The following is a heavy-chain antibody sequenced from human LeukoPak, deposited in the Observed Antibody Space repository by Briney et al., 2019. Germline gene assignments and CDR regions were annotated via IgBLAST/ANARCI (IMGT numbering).Heavy chain of an antibody. CDR1: GGTFSSYA. J-gene: IGHJ4*02. V-gene: IGHV1-69*13. CDR3: ARSKLRFGESTLFDY. D-gene: IGHD3-10*01. CDR2: IIPIFGTA. Sequence: ASVEVSCKASGGTFSSYAISWVRQAPGQGLEWMGGIIPIFGTANYAQKFQGRVTITADESTSTAYMELSSLRSEDTAVYYCARSKLRFGESTLFDYWGQGTLVTVSS.